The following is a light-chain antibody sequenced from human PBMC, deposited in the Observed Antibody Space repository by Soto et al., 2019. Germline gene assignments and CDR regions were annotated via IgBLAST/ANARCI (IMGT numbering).Light chain of an antibody. CDR2: EDD. CDR3: QSYDNTNQV. Sequence: NFMLTQPHSVSESPGKTVTISCTRSSGSIASNYVQWYQQRPGSAPTTVIYEDDQRPSGVPDRFSGSIDSSSNSASPTISGLKTEDEADYYCQSYDNTNQVFGGGTKLTVL. V-gene: IGLV6-57*04. J-gene: IGLJ3*02. CDR1: SGSIASNY.